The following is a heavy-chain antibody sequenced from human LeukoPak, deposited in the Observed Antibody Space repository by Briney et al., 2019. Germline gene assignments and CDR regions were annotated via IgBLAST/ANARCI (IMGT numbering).Heavy chain of an antibody. Sequence: GASVKVSCKASGYTFTSYGISWVRQAPGQGLEWVGWISAYNGNTNYAQKLQGRVTMTTDTSTSTAYMELRSLRSDDTAVYYCATGERYSGYDDERYLDYWGQGTLVTVSS. CDR1: GYTFTSYG. V-gene: IGHV1-18*01. D-gene: IGHD5-12*01. CDR2: ISAYNGNT. J-gene: IGHJ4*02. CDR3: ATGERYSGYDDERYLDY.